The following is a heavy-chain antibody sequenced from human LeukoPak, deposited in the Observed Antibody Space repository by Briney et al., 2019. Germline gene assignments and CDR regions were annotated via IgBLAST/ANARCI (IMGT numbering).Heavy chain of an antibody. D-gene: IGHD1-26*01. J-gene: IGHJ4*02. CDR3: ARVSGSYYFRYFDY. CDR2: INHSGST. V-gene: IGHV4-34*01. Sequence: SETLSLTCAVYGGSFSGYYWSWIRQPPGKGLEWIGEINHSGSTNYNPSLKSRVTISVDTSNNQFSLKLSSVTAADTAVYYCARVSGSYYFRYFDYWGQGTLVTVSS. CDR1: GGSFSGYY.